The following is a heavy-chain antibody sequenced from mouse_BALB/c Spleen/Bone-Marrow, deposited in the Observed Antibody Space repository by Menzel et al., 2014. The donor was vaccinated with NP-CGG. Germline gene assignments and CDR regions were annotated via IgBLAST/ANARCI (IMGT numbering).Heavy chain of an antibody. J-gene: IGHJ2*01. V-gene: IGHV5-17*02. CDR3: ARSGSSSGYFDY. Sequence: EVQLVESGGGLVQPGGSRKLSCAASGFTFSSFGMHWVRQAPEKGLEWVAYISSGSSTIYYADTVMGRFTISRDNPKNILFLQMTSPRSEDTAMYYCARSGSSSGYFDYWGQGTTLTVSS. CDR2: ISSGSSTI. CDR1: GFTFSSFG. D-gene: IGHD1-1*01.